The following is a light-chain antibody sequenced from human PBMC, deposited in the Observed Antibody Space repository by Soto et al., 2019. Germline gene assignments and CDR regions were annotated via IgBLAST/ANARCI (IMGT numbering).Light chain of an antibody. Sequence: VLPQTPGTLSLSPGETATLSCRASQSVSSNYVAWFHQKPGQAPRLLIYGASSRATGVPDRFRARGSGTDFPLTISRLAPEDFAVYYCPQYGRLLISFGPGAKVDI. CDR1: QSVSSNY. CDR2: GAS. CDR3: PQYGRLLIS. V-gene: IGKV3-20*01. J-gene: IGKJ2*01.